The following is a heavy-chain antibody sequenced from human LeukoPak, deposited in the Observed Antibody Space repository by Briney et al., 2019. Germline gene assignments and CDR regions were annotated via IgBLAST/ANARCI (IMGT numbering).Heavy chain of an antibody. D-gene: IGHD3-10*01. Sequence: GGSLRLSCAASGFTSSSYAMSWVRQAPGKGLEWVSAISGSGGSTYYADSVKGRFTISRDNSKNTLYLQMNSLRAEDTAVYYCAKDMVLWFGEYDYWGQGTLVTVSS. CDR2: ISGSGGST. CDR3: AKDMVLWFGEYDY. CDR1: GFTSSSYA. J-gene: IGHJ4*02. V-gene: IGHV3-23*01.